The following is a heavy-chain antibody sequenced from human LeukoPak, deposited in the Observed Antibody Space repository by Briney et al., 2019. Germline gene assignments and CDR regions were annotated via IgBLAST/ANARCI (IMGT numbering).Heavy chain of an antibody. Sequence: QPGGSLRLSSAASGFTFDDYAMHWVRQAPGKGLEWVSLISWNGGSTYYADSVKGRFTISRVNSENSLYLQMNSLRAEDTALYYCAKGGREWSDLMDVWGKGTTVTVSS. CDR2: ISWNGGST. J-gene: IGHJ6*03. CDR3: AKGGREWSDLMDV. CDR1: GFTFDDYA. D-gene: IGHD3-3*01. V-gene: IGHV3-43D*03.